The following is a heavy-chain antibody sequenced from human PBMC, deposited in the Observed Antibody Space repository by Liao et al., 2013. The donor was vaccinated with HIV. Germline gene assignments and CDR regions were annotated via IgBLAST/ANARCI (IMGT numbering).Heavy chain of an antibody. CDR2: IYTSGST. J-gene: IGHJ6*03. CDR1: GGSISSYY. D-gene: IGHD6-13*01. CDR3: ARVIAASPGYYYYYMDV. Sequence: QVQLQESGPGLVKPSQTLSLTCTVSGGSISSYYWSWIRQPAGKGLEWIGRIYTSGSTNYNPSLKSRVTMSVDTSKNQFSLKLSSVTAADTAVYYCARVIAASPGYYYYYMDVWGKGTTVTVSS. V-gene: IGHV4-4*07.